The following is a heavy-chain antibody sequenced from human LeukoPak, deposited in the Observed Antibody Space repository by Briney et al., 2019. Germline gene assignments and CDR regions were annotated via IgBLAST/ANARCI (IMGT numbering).Heavy chain of an antibody. Sequence: PGGSLRLSCAASGFAISDYSMNWDRQVPGKGLEWVSYISSSSNKVYYADSVKGRFTISRDNAKNSLFLQMNSLRADDTAVYYCARNFYCGGDCAISYFDYWGQGTLVTVST. D-gene: IGHD2-21*02. CDR1: GFAISDYS. CDR2: ISSSSNKV. CDR3: ARNFYCGGDCAISYFDY. V-gene: IGHV3-48*01. J-gene: IGHJ4*02.